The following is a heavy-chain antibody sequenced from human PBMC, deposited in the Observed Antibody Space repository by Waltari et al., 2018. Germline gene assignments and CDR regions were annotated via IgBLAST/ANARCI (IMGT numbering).Heavy chain of an antibody. D-gene: IGHD6-13*01. CDR1: GFTFSSYS. CDR2: ISSSSSYI. CDR3: ARVAGVFEVAAANFDY. V-gene: IGHV3-21*01. J-gene: IGHJ4*02. Sequence: EVQLVESGGGLVKPGGSLRLSCAASGFTFSSYSMNWVRQAPGKGLEWVSSISSSSSYIYYADSVKGRFTISRDNAKNSLYLQMNSLRAEDTAVYYCARVAGVFEVAAANFDYWGQGTLVTVSS.